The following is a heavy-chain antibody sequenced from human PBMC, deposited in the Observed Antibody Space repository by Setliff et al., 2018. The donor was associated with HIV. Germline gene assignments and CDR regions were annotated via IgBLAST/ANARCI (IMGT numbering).Heavy chain of an antibody. CDR2: INHSGST. CDR1: GGSFNGYS. V-gene: IGHV4-34*01. D-gene: IGHD2-8*02. J-gene: IGHJ6*03. CDR3: ARVSSTYWYSIFRNYYYHMDV. Sequence: PSETLSLTCAVYGGSFNGYSWTWIRQPPGRGLEWIGGINHSGSTNYNPSLKGRVTMSVDTSKNQFSLKLGSVTAADTAVYYCARVSSTYWYSIFRNYYYHMDVWGKGTTVTVSS.